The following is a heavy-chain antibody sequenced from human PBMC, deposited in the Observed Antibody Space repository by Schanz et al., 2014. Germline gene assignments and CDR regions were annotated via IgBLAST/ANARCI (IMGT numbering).Heavy chain of an antibody. Sequence: EVQLLESGGGLVQPGGSLRLSCAASGFTFSSYAMSWVRQAPGKGLEWLSYISDSGTYTNYADSVKGRFTISRDNAKSSLYLQINSLRVEDTAVYYCAASSGWHPSTDYWGQGTLVTVSS. CDR1: GFTFSSYA. CDR2: ISDSGTYT. CDR3: AASSGWHPSTDY. V-gene: IGHV3-48*04. D-gene: IGHD6-19*01. J-gene: IGHJ4*02.